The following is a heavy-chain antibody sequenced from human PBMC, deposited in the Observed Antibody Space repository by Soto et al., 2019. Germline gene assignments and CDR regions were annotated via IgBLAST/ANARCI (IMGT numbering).Heavy chain of an antibody. CDR1: GYTFSTYN. V-gene: IGHV1-46*01. CDR3: ARDLERSSGYYCKNWFDP. D-gene: IGHD3-22*01. CDR2: INPGGGSA. J-gene: IGHJ5*02. Sequence: QVQLVQSGAEVKKPGASVKLSCNASGYTFSTYNMHWVRQAPGQGLEWMGIINPGGGSATYAQKFQGRVTMTRDTSTSTVYMELSSLRSEDTAVYYCARDLERSSGYYCKNWFDPWGQGTLVTVSS.